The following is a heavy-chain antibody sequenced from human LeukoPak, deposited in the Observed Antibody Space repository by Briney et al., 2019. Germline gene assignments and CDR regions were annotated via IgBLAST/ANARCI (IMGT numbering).Heavy chain of an antibody. CDR3: AKRGVVVRVFLVGFHKEAYYFDS. CDR2: LSGSAGGT. J-gene: IGHJ4*02. D-gene: IGHD3-16*02. V-gene: IGHV3-23*01. Sequence: GGSLRLSCGVSGITLSNYGMSWVRQAPGKGLEWVAGLSGSAGGTNYADSVKGRFTISRDNSKNTLFLQMDRLRAGDTAVYFCAKRGVVVRVFLVGFHKEAYYFDSWGQGAQVTVSS. CDR1: GITLSNYG.